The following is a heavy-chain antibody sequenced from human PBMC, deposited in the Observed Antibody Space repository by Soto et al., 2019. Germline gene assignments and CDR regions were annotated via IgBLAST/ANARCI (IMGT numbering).Heavy chain of an antibody. J-gene: IGHJ4*02. Sequence: GGSLRLSCATSGFTFSSYAMSWVRQAPVKGLEWVSGISVSGDSRYDADSVKGRFTISRDNSKSTLYLQMNSLRAGDTAVYYCATIFRYGDPEYWGQGVLVTVSS. CDR3: ATIFRYGDPEY. D-gene: IGHD2-21*02. V-gene: IGHV3-23*01. CDR2: ISVSGDSR. CDR1: GFTFSSYA.